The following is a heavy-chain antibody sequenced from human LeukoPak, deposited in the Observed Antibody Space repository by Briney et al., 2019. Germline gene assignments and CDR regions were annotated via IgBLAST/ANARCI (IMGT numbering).Heavy chain of an antibody. CDR2: IYPGDSDT. Sequence: GESLKISCKGSGYNFTNFWIGWVRQMPGKGLEWMGIIYPGDSDTRYSPSFQGQVTISVDKSISTAYLQWSSLKASDTALYYCARILGNYFDSSGYSLHWFDPWGQGTLVTVSS. CDR3: ARILGNYFDSSGYSLHWFDP. J-gene: IGHJ5*02. CDR1: GYNFTNFW. V-gene: IGHV5-51*01. D-gene: IGHD3-22*01.